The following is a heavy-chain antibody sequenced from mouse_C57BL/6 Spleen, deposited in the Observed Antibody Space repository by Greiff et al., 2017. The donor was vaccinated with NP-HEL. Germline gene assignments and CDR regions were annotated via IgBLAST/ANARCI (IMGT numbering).Heavy chain of an antibody. CDR2: INPNYGTT. D-gene: IGHD1-1*01. V-gene: IGHV1-39*01. Sequence: LVESGPELVKPGASVKISCKASGYSFTDYNMNWVKQSNGKSLEWIGVINPNYGTTSYNQKFKGKATLTVDQSSSTAYMQLNSLTSEDSAVYYCAREDYYGSSYDAMDYWGQGTSVTVSS. J-gene: IGHJ4*01. CDR3: AREDYYGSSYDAMDY. CDR1: GYSFTDYN.